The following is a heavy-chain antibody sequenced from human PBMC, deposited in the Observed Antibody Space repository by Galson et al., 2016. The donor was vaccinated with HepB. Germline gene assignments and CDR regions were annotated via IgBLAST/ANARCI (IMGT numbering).Heavy chain of an antibody. CDR1: GFTFSTSA. D-gene: IGHD6-13*01. V-gene: IGHV3-30-3*01. CDR3: ARDGSSWFRSYWYLDL. CDR2: ISYDGSNK. J-gene: IGHJ2*01. Sequence: SLRLSCAASGFTFSTSAMSWVRQAPGKGLEWVAVISYDGSNKYYADSVKGRFTISRDNSKNTLYLQMNSLRAEDTAVSYCARDGSSWFRSYWYLDLWGRGALGTVSS.